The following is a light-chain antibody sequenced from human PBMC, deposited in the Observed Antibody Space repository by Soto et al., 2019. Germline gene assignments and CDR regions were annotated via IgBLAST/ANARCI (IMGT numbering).Light chain of an antibody. Sequence: EIVLTQSPATLSLSPGERATLSCRASQSVSSYLAWYQQKPGQAPRLLIYDASNSATGIPARFSGSGSGTYFTLTISSLEPEDFAVYYCQQRSNWPPLTFGGGTKVEIK. CDR1: QSVSSY. J-gene: IGKJ4*01. CDR3: QQRSNWPPLT. CDR2: DAS. V-gene: IGKV3-11*01.